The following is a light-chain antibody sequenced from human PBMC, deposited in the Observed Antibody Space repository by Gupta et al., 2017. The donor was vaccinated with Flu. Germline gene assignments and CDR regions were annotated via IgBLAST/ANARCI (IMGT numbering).Light chain of an antibody. CDR1: SSDVDSYNY. CDR3: SSYAGSNYYV. V-gene: IGLV2-8*01. CDR2: EVS. J-gene: IGLJ1*01. Sequence: QSALTQPPSASGSPGQSVTISCTGTSSDVDSYNYVSWYQQHPDKAPKLMIYEVSMRSSGVPDRFSGSKSGNTASLTVSGLQAEDEADYYCSSYAGSNYYVFGTGTKVTVL.